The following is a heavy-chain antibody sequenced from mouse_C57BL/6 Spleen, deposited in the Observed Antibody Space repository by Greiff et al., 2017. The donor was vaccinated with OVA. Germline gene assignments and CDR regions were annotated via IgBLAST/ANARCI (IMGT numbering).Heavy chain of an antibody. J-gene: IGHJ4*01. CDR3: AREGPGWSYYDMDY. Sequence: EVKLMESGGDLVKPGGSLKLSCAASGFTFSSYGMSWVRQTPDKRLEWVATISSGGSYTYYPDSVKGRFTIPRDNAKNTLYLQIRSLKSEDTAMDYCAREGPGWSYYDMDYWGQGTSVTVSS. V-gene: IGHV5-6*01. CDR1: GFTFSSYG. D-gene: IGHD3-3*01. CDR2: ISSGGSYT.